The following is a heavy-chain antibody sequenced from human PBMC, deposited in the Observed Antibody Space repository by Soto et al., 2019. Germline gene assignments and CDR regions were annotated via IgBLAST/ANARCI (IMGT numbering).Heavy chain of an antibody. J-gene: IGHJ6*03. D-gene: IGHD4-17*01. CDR1: GYTFTSYD. CDR3: ARAIRYYGDYSYYYYMDV. V-gene: IGHV1-8*01. CDR2: MNPNRGNT. Sequence: QVQLVQSGAEVKKPGASVKVSCKASGYTFTSYDINWVRQATGQGLEWMGWMNPNRGNTGYAQKCQGRVTMTRNTSISTAYMELGSLRSEDTAVYYCARAIRYYGDYSYYYYMDVWGKGTTVTVSS.